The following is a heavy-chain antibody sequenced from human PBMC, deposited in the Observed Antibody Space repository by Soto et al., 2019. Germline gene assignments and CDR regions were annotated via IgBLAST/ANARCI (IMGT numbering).Heavy chain of an antibody. CDR3: ARGMLFGLSFDY. CDR2: IWYDGSNK. Sequence: HPGGSLRLSCAASGFTFSSYGMHWVRQAPGKGLEWVAVIWYDGSNKYYADSVKGRFTISRDNSKNTLYLQMNSLRAEDTAVYYCARGMLFGLSFDYWGQGTLVTVSS. V-gene: IGHV3-33*01. J-gene: IGHJ4*02. CDR1: GFTFSSYG. D-gene: IGHD3-3*01.